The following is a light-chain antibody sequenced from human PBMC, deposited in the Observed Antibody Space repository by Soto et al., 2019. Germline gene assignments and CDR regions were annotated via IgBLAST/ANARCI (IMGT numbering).Light chain of an antibody. CDR3: QQRSSGYS. CDR1: QSVSTY. Sequence: EIVLTQSPATLSLSPGETATLSCRASQSVSTYLAWYQQRPGQAPRVLIYDASNRATGIPARFSGSGSGTDFTLTISSLEPEDFAVYYCQQRSSGYSFGQGTKLEI. V-gene: IGKV3-11*01. CDR2: DAS. J-gene: IGKJ2*03.